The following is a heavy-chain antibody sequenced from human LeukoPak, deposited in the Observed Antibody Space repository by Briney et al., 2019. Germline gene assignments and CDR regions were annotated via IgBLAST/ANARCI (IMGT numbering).Heavy chain of an antibody. CDR3: ARELRGARYYYYMDV. Sequence: PSETQSLTCTVSGGAISSYYWSWIRQPAGKGLEWSGSIYTSGSTNYNPSLTSRVTMSVDTSKNQFSLKLSSVTAADTAVYYCARELRGARYYYYMDVWGKGTTVTVSS. D-gene: IGHD4/OR15-4a*01. V-gene: IGHV4-4*07. J-gene: IGHJ6*03. CDR1: GGAISSYY. CDR2: IYTSGST.